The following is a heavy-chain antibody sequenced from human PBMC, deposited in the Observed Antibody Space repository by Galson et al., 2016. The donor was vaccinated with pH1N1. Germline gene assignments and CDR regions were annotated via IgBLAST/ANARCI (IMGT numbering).Heavy chain of an antibody. D-gene: IGHD3-22*01. J-gene: IGHJ4*02. CDR1: EYTFIGYY. V-gene: IGHV1-2*06. Sequence: SVKVSCKASEYTFIGYYIHWMRQAPGHGLAWMGRINPNNGDTHYAQNFQGRVTMTRDTSISTAYMELNSLRSDDTAVYYCARVNTYESSGYYPFDYWGQGTQVTVSS. CDR3: ARVNTYESSGYYPFDY. CDR2: INPNNGDT.